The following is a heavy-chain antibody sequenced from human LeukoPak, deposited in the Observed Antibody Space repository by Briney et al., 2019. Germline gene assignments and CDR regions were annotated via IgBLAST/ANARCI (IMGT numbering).Heavy chain of an antibody. CDR2: ISAYNGHT. CDR1: GYTFTSYG. J-gene: IGHJ5*02. Sequence: ASVKVSCKASGYTFTSYGISWVRRAPGQGLEWMGWISAYNGHTKYAQNLQGRVTMTTDTSTSTAYMELRSLRSDDTAVYYCARDPNYFNSWTKNWFDPWGQGTLVTVSS. V-gene: IGHV1-18*04. CDR3: ARDPNYFNSWTKNWFDP. D-gene: IGHD2/OR15-2a*01.